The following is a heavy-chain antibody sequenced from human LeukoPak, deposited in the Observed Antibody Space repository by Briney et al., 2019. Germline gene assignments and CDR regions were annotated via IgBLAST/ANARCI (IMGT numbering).Heavy chain of an antibody. CDR1: GFTFSSYS. CDR3: ARARSSGWYRDY. J-gene: IGHJ4*02. CDR2: ISSSSYI. Sequence: PGGSLRLSCAASGFTFSSYSMNWVRQAPGKGLEWVSSISSSSYIYYADSVKGRSTISRDNAENSLYLQMNSLRAEDTAVYYCARARSSGWYRDYWGQGTLVTVSS. D-gene: IGHD6-19*01. V-gene: IGHV3-21*01.